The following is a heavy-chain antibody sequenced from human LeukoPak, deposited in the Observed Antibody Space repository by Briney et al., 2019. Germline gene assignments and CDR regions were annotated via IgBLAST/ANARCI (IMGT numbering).Heavy chain of an antibody. CDR1: GFTFSRYG. D-gene: IGHD4-23*01. V-gene: IGHV3-30*02. CDR3: AKDQLTTVVTLDY. J-gene: IGHJ4*02. CDR2: IRYDGSNK. Sequence: TGGSLRLSCAASGFTFSRYGMHWVRQAPGKGLEWVAFIRYDGSNKYYTDSVKGRFTISRYNSKNTLYLQMNSLRAEDTAVYYCAKDQLTTVVTLDYWGQGTLVTVSS.